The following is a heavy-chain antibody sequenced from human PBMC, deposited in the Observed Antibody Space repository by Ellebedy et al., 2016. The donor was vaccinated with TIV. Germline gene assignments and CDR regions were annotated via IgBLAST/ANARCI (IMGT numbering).Heavy chain of an antibody. D-gene: IGHD1-1*01. Sequence: ASVKVSCKASGYTFTGYYIHWVRQAPGKGLEWMGGFDPEDGETIYAQKFQGRVTMTEDTSTDTAYMELSSLRSEDTAVYYCATGYNWNDVRFDPWGQGTLVTVSS. CDR3: ATGYNWNDVRFDP. J-gene: IGHJ5*02. CDR1: GYTFTGYY. V-gene: IGHV1-24*01. CDR2: FDPEDGET.